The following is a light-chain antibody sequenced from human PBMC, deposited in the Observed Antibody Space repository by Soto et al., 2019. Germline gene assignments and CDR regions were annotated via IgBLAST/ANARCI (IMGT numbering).Light chain of an antibody. CDR1: QIINSW. CDR3: QQYFNYYRT. V-gene: IGKV1-5*03. CDR2: KSS. J-gene: IGKJ1*01. Sequence: DIQMTQSPSTLSASVGDRVIITCRASQIINSWLAWYQQKPGKAPKLLIYKSSSLEGGVPSRFSGNGSETEFTLTISSLQPDDFAPYYCQQYFNYYRTFGQGTKVEIK.